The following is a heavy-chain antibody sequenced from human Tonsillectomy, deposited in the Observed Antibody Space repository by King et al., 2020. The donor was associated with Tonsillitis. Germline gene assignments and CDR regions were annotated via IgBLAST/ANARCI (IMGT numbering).Heavy chain of an antibody. CDR1: GFTFSGSA. CDR3: TRPGGSGTRWAFDI. V-gene: IGHV3-73*01. J-gene: IGHJ3*02. D-gene: IGHD3-10*01. CDR2: IRSKANSYAT. Sequence: VQLVESGGGLVQPGGSLKLSCAASGFTFSGSAMHWVRQASGKGLEWVCRIRSKANSYATAYAASVKGSFTISRDDSKNTAYLQMNSLKTEDTAVYYCTRPGGSGTRWAFDIWGQGTMVTVSS.